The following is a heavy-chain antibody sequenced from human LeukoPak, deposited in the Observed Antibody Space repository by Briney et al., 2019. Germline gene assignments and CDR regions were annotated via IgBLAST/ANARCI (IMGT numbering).Heavy chain of an antibody. J-gene: IGHJ4*02. CDR3: ARVGATGYFDY. Sequence: SETLSLTCTVSGGSISSYSWSWIRQPPGKGLGWIGYIYYSGSTNYNPSLKSRVTISVDTSKNQFSLKLSSVTAADTAVYYCARVGATGYFDYWGQGTLVTVSS. CDR2: IYYSGST. CDR1: GGSISSYS. V-gene: IGHV4-59*08. D-gene: IGHD1-26*01.